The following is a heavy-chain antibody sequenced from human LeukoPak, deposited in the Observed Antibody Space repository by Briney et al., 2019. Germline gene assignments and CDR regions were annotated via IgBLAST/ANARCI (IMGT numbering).Heavy chain of an antibody. CDR3: ARDYFSQAEKYDSSGYFDY. V-gene: IGHV3-30-3*01. D-gene: IGHD3-22*01. CDR2: ISYDGSNK. Sequence: GGSLRLSCAASGFTFSSYATHWVRQAPGKGLEWVAVISYDGSNKYYADSVKGRFTISRDNSKNTLYLQMNCLRAEDTAVYYCARDYFSQAEKYDSSGYFDYWGQGTLVTVSS. CDR1: GFTFSSYA. J-gene: IGHJ4*02.